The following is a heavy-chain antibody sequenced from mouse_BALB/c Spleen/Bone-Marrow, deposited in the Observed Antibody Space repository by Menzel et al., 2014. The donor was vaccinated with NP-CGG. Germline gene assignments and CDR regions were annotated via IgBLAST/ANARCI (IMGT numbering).Heavy chain of an antibody. Sequence: VQLQQSGADLARPGASVKMSCKASGYTFTSYTMHWVKQRPGQGLEWIGYINPSSGYTNYNQKFKDKATLTADKSSSAACMQLSRLTSEDSVVYYCARWYYDYDRGWFAYWGQGTLVTVSA. CDR2: INPSSGYT. D-gene: IGHD2-4*01. CDR1: GYTFTSYT. J-gene: IGHJ3*01. CDR3: ARWYYDYDRGWFAY. V-gene: IGHV1-4*01.